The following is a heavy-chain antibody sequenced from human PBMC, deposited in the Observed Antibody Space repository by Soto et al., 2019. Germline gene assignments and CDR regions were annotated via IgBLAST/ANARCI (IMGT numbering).Heavy chain of an antibody. J-gene: IGHJ3*02. Sequence: GESLKISCAASGFTFSSYAMSWVRQAPGKGLEWVSAISGSGGSPYYADSVKGRFTISRDNSKNTLYLQMNSLRAEDTAVYYCASKQQQLVLIQDAFDIWGQGTMVTVSS. D-gene: IGHD6-13*01. CDR1: GFTFSSYA. CDR3: ASKQQQLVLIQDAFDI. V-gene: IGHV3-23*01. CDR2: ISGSGGSP.